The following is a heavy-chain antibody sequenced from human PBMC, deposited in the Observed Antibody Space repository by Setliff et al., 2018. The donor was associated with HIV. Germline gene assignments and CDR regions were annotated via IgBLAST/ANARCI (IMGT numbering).Heavy chain of an antibody. CDR1: GYSLSTYA. D-gene: IGHD2-8*01. V-gene: IGHV1-18*01. CDR3: VRLTADRTNYYYYMDV. Sequence: GASVKVSCKASGYSLSTYAISWVRQAPGQGLEWMGWIDSNNGSRNFAQKFRGRVTMTTDISTNTAYMEVRSLSFDDTAVYYCVRLTADRTNYYYYMDVWGKGTTVTVSS. CDR2: IDSNNGSR. J-gene: IGHJ6*03.